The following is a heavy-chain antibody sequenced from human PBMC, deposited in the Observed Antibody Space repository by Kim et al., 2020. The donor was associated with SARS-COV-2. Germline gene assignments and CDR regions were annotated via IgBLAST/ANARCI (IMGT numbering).Heavy chain of an antibody. CDR1: GFSLSTSGVG. Sequence: SGPTLVKPTQTLTLTCTFSGFSLSTSGVGVGWIRQPPGKALEWLALIYWDDDKRYSPSLKSRLTITKDTSKNQVVLTMTNMDPVDTATYYCAHRPSLYDILTGMDAFDIWGQGTMVTVSS. V-gene: IGHV2-5*02. CDR3: AHRPSLYDILTGMDAFDI. D-gene: IGHD3-9*01. J-gene: IGHJ3*02. CDR2: IYWDDDK.